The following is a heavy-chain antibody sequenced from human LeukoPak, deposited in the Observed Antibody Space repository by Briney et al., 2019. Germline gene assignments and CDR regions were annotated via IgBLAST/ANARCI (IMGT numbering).Heavy chain of an antibody. J-gene: IGHJ3*02. CDR2: IRYDGINK. CDR3: AKEGDYYGSGSYRDGFDI. D-gene: IGHD3-10*01. CDR1: GFTFSTHG. Sequence: TGGSLRLSCAASGFTFSTHGMHWVRQAPGKGLEWVTFIRYDGINKYYADSVKGRFTISRDSFKNTLYLQMNSLRPEDTAAYYCAKEGDYYGSGSYRDGFDIWGQGTRATVSS. V-gene: IGHV3-30*02.